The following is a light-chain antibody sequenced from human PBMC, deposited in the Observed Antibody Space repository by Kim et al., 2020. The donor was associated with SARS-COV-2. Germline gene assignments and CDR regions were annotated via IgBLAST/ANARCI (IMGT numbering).Light chain of an antibody. CDR3: NSRDSSGNVV. CDR2: GKN. V-gene: IGLV3-19*01. J-gene: IGLJ2*01. CDR1: SLRSYY. Sequence: SSELTQDPAVSVALGQSVRITCQCDSLRSYYASWYQQKPGQAPVLVIYGKNNRPSGIPDRFSGSSSGNPAPLTITGAQAEDEAAYYCNSRDSSGNVVFGG.